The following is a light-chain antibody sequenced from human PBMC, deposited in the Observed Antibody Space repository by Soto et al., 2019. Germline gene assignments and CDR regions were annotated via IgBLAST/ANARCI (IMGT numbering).Light chain of an antibody. Sequence: EIMMTQSPGTLSGSPGEGATLSCTASQSVNLNLAWYQQKPGQPPRLLLYGASTRATGIPGSFRGSGSGTEFALTSSSLQSEDSAVYYCHQYNSWPRGTFGPGTKVEIK. V-gene: IGKV3-15*01. CDR3: HQYNSWPRGT. J-gene: IGKJ3*01. CDR1: QSVNLN. CDR2: GAS.